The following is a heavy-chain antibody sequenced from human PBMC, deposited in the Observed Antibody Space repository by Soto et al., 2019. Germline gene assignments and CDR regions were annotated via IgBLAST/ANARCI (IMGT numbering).Heavy chain of an antibody. Sequence: SETLSLTCTVSGGSISSYYWSWIRQPPGKGLEWIGYIYYSGSTNYNPSLKSRVTISVDTSKNQFSLKLSSVTAADTAVYYCARVGRYCSGGSCYSFDYWGQGTLVTVSS. CDR1: GGSISSYY. D-gene: IGHD2-15*01. J-gene: IGHJ4*02. V-gene: IGHV4-59*01. CDR3: ARVGRYCSGGSCYSFDY. CDR2: IYYSGST.